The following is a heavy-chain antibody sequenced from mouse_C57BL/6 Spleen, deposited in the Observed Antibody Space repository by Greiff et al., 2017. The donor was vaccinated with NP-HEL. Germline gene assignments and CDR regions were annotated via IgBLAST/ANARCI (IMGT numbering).Heavy chain of an antibody. CDR3: ARFYYYGASLYAMDY. J-gene: IGHJ4*01. Sequence: VQLKQSGPELVKPGASVKIPCKASGYTFTDYNMDWVKQSHGKSLEWIGDINPNNGGTIYNQKFKGKATLTVDKSSSTAYMELRSLTSEDTAVYYCARFYYYGASLYAMDYWGQGTSVTVSS. CDR1: GYTFTDYN. CDR2: INPNNGGT. V-gene: IGHV1-18*01. D-gene: IGHD1-1*01.